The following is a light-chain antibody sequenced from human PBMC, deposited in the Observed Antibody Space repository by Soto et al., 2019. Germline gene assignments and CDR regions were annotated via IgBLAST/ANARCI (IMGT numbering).Light chain of an antibody. CDR2: EVS. Sequence: QSALTQPASVSGSPGQSITISCTGTSSDVGGYNYVSWYQQHPGKAPKLMIFEVSHRPSGVSNRFSGSKSGNTASLTISGLQAEDEADYYCSSYTRSSTWVFGGGTQLTV. V-gene: IGLV2-14*01. CDR3: SSYTRSSTWV. CDR1: SSDVGGYNY. J-gene: IGLJ3*02.